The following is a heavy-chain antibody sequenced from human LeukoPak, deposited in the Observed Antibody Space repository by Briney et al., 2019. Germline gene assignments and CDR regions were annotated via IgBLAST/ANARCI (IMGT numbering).Heavy chain of an antibody. CDR1: GFTFSSYS. CDR2: ISTSSSYI. V-gene: IGHV3-21*01. D-gene: IGHD1-26*01. CDR3: ARYSESYHAIDY. J-gene: IGHJ4*02. Sequence: GGSLRLSCAASGFTFSSYSMNWVRQAPGKGLEWVSSISTSSSYIYSADSVKGRFTISRDNAENTLYLQMNSLRAEDTALYYCARYSESYHAIDYWGQGTLVTVSS.